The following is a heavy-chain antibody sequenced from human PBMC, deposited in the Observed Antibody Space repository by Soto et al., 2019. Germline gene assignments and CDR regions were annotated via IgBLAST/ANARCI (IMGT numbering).Heavy chain of an antibody. V-gene: IGHV5-10-1*01. D-gene: IGHD3-10*01. CDR2: IDPSDSYT. Sequence: EVQLVQSGAEVKKPGESLRISCKASGYRFTTYWINWVRQMPGKGLEWVGTIDPSDSYTNYSPSFQGHVTISADKSISTADLQWGSLKASDTAMYYCARHVSLSGTYDDPWGQGTLVTVSS. J-gene: IGHJ5*02. CDR3: ARHVSLSGTYDDP. CDR1: GYRFTTYW.